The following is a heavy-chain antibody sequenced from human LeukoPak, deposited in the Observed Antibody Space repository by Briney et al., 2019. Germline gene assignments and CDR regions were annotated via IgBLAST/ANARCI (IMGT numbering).Heavy chain of an antibody. J-gene: IGHJ4*02. CDR2: IIPIFGTA. CDR1: GYTFTGYY. V-gene: IGHV1-69*13. D-gene: IGHD5-24*01. CDR3: ARSSGESWLQYIDY. Sequence: SVKVSCKASGYTFTGYYIQWVRQAPGQGLEWMGGIIPIFGTANYAQKFQGRVTITADESTSTAYMELSSLRSEDTAVYYCARSSGESWLQYIDYWGQGTLVTVSS.